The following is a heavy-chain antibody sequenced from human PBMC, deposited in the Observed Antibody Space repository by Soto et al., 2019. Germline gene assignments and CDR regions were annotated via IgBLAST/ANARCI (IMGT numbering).Heavy chain of an antibody. J-gene: IGHJ3*02. Sequence: PGESLKISWKGSGYSITSYWIGWVRQMPGKGLEWMGIIYPGDSDTRYSPSFQGQVTISADKSISTAYLQWSSLKASDTAMYYCARPRQWLRSDAFDIWGQGTMVTVSS. CDR2: IYPGDSDT. CDR1: GYSITSYW. CDR3: ARPRQWLRSDAFDI. V-gene: IGHV5-51*01. D-gene: IGHD6-19*01.